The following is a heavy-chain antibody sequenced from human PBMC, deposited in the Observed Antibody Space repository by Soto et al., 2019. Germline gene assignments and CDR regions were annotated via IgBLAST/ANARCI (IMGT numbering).Heavy chain of an antibody. J-gene: IGHJ4*02. CDR2: ISSSSSYI. V-gene: IGHV3-21*01. CDR3: ARALYTATSYFDY. CDR1: GFTFSSYS. D-gene: IGHD2-15*01. Sequence: EVQLVESGGGLVKPGGSLRLSCAASGFTFSSYSMNWVRQAPGKGLEWVSSISSSSSYIYYADSVKGRFTISRDNAKNSLYLQMNSLRAEDTAVYYCARALYTATSYFDYWGQGTLVTVSS.